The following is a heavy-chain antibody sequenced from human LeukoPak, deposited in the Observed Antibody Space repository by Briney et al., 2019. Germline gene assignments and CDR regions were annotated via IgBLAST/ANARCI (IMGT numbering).Heavy chain of an antibody. CDR1: GYTFTGYY. Sequence: ASVKVSCKGSGYTFTGYYIHWVRQAPGQGLEWMGWINPKSGGTNYAQKFQGRVTMTRDTSISTAYMELSRLRSDDTAVYFCARVIGFGELSLGHWGQGTLVTVSS. V-gene: IGHV1-2*02. D-gene: IGHD3-10*01. CDR2: INPKSGGT. J-gene: IGHJ4*02. CDR3: ARVIGFGELSLGH.